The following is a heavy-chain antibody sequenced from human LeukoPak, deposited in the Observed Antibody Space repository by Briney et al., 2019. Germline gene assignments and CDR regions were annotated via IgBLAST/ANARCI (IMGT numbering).Heavy chain of an antibody. J-gene: IGHJ4*02. V-gene: IGHV3-21*01. CDR1: GFTFSSYS. CDR2: ISSSSSYI. Sequence: GGSLRLSCAASGFTFSSYSMNWVRQAPGKGLEWVSSISSSSSYIYYADSVNGRFTISRDNAKNSLYLQMNSLRAEDTAVYYCARDIRGGGYDYWGQGTLVTVSS. CDR3: ARDIRGGGYDY. D-gene: IGHD1-26*01.